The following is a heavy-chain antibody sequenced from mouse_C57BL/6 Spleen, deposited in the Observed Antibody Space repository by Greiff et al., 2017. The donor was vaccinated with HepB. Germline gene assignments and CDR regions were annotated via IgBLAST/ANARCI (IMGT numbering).Heavy chain of an antibody. CDR2: ISDGGSYT. Sequence: EVQLVESGGGLVKPGGSLKLSCAASGFTFSSYAMSWVRQTPEKRLEWVATISDGGSYTYYPDNVKGRFTISRDNAKNNLYLQMSHLKSEDTAMYYCAIKNYFDYWGQGTTLTVSS. J-gene: IGHJ2*01. CDR3: AIKNYFDY. CDR1: GFTFSSYA. V-gene: IGHV5-4*01.